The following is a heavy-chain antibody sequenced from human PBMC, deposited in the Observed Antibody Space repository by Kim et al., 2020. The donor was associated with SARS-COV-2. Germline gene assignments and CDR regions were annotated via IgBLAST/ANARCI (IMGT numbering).Heavy chain of an antibody. CDR2: ISGEGGIT. Sequence: QAHGKGLGWVSLISGEGGITYYADSVKGRFTISRDNSKNSLYLQMNSLRTEDTALYYCAKDTDPELYSSSLFDYWGQGTLVTVSS. V-gene: IGHV3-43*02. CDR3: AKDTDPELYSSSLFDY. D-gene: IGHD6-13*01. J-gene: IGHJ4*02.